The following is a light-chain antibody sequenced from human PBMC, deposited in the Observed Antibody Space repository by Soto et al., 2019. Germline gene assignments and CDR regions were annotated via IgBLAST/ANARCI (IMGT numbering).Light chain of an antibody. V-gene: IGKV1-5*03. CDR3: QQSYSTPRT. CDR2: KAS. CDR1: QTISSW. Sequence: DIQMTQSPPSLSASVGDRVTITCRASQTISSWLAWYQQKPGKAPKLLIYKASTLRSGVPSRFSGSGSGTEFTLTISSLQPEDFATYYCQQSYSTPRTFGQGTKVDIK. J-gene: IGKJ1*01.